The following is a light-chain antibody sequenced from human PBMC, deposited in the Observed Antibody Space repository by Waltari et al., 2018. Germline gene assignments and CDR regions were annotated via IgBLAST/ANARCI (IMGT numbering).Light chain of an antibody. CDR2: KAS. CDR1: QSISYC. J-gene: IGKJ4*01. V-gene: IGKV1-5*03. Sequence: DIQMTKSPPTLSASVGDRVTITCRASQSISYCLAWYQQKPGMAPKFLIYKASNLKSGVPSTFSGSGSGSDFTLTIDRLQPDDFASYYCQQYHSYPLTFGGGTKVEI. CDR3: QQYHSYPLT.